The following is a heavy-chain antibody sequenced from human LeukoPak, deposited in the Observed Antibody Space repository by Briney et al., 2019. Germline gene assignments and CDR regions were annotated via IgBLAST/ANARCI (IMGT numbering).Heavy chain of an antibody. D-gene: IGHD3-3*01. J-gene: IGHJ4*02. V-gene: IGHV3-15*01. CDR1: GGSISSYY. CDR3: TTDLPYDFWSGHDY. CDR2: IKSKTDGGTT. Sequence: PSETLSLTCTVSGGSISSYYWSWVRQAPGKGLEWVGRIKSKTDGGTTDYAAPVKGRFTISRDDSKNTLYLQMNSLKTEDTAVYYCTTDLPYDFWSGHDYWGQGTLVTVSS.